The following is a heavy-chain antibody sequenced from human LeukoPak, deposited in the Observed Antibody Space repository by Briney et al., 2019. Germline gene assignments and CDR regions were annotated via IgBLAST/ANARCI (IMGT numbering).Heavy chain of an antibody. J-gene: IGHJ5*02. CDR2: ISSSSSYI. CDR3: ARHRGTWLVDP. Sequence: GESLKISCAASGFTFSSYSMNWVRQAPGKGLEWVSSISSSSSYIYYADSVKGRFTISRDNAKNSLYLQMNSLRAEDTAVYYCARHRGTWLVDPWGQGTLVTVSS. D-gene: IGHD3/OR15-3a*01. CDR1: GFTFSSYS. V-gene: IGHV3-21*01.